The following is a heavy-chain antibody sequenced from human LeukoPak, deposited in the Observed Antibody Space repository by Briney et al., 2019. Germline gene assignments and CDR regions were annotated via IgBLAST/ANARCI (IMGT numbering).Heavy chain of an antibody. CDR1: GDSITTHP. D-gene: IGHD2-15*01. CDR2: IDSNGNT. Sequence: PSETLSLTCTVSGDSITTHPWSWVRQTSGKGHDYIGFIDSNGNTNYNPSLKTRVIISSDTSTNQISLTLNSVAAADTAVYYCSRLAKCDGNCYSFDLWGQGMLVTVSS. CDR3: SRLAKCDGNCYSFDL. V-gene: IGHV4-59*11. J-gene: IGHJ4*02.